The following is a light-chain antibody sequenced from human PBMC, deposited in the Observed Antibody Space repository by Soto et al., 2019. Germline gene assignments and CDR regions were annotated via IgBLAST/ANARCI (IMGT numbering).Light chain of an antibody. J-gene: IGLJ3*02. CDR1: TSDVGAYDY. V-gene: IGLV2-14*03. CDR3: SSYTTSRTWV. Sequence: QSVLTQPASVSGSPGQSITISCTGTTSDVGAYDYVSWYQHHPGNAPKLVISDVSDRPSGVSNRFSGSKSGNTASLTISGLQAEDEADYYCSSYTTSRTWVFGGGTQLTVL. CDR2: DVS.